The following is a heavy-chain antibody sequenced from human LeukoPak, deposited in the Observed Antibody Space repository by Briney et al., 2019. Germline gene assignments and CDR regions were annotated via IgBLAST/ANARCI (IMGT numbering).Heavy chain of an antibody. V-gene: IGHV1-18*01. D-gene: IGHD3-22*01. CDR3: AREPDYYDSSGQPDY. J-gene: IGHJ4*02. CDR1: GYTFTGYG. CDR2: ISAYNGNT. Sequence: ASVKVSCKASGYTFTGYGISWVRQAPGQGLEWMGWISAYNGNTNYAQKLQGRVTMTTDTSTSTAYMELRSLRSDDTAVYYCAREPDYYDSSGQPDYWGQGTLVTVSS.